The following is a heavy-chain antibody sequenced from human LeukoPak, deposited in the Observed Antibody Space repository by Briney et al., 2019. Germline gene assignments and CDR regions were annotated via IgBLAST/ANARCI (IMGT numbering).Heavy chain of an antibody. CDR1: GFTFDDYA. Sequence: GGSLRLSCAASGFTFDDYAMHWVRQAPGKGLEWVSLISGDGGSTYYVDSVKGRFTISRDNSKNSLYLQMNSLRTEDTALYYCAKDTGFLSGSSPWGQGTMVTVSS. D-gene: IGHD1-26*01. CDR2: ISGDGGST. CDR3: AKDTGFLSGSSP. J-gene: IGHJ3*01. V-gene: IGHV3-43*02.